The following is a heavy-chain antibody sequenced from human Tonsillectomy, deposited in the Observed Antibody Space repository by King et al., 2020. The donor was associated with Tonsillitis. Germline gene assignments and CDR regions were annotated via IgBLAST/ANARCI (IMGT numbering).Heavy chain of an antibody. Sequence: VQLVESGGDLVQPGGSLRLSCAASGFSFSSYEMNWVRQAPGQGREGVSYITSVGSTVCYADSVKGRFTISRHNAKKQLYLQMNSLRAENTAIYYCASGGEYGIAARRYFDLWGRGTLVTVPS. CDR3: ASGGEYGIAARRYFDL. D-gene: IGHD6-13*01. V-gene: IGHV3-48*03. CDR2: ITSVGSTV. J-gene: IGHJ2*01. CDR1: GFSFSSYE.